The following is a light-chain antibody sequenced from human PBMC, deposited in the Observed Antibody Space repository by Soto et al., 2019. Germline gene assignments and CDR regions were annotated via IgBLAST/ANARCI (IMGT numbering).Light chain of an antibody. CDR1: QSVLYSSNNKNY. CDR3: QQYSSSPRT. CDR2: WAS. V-gene: IGKV4-1*01. Sequence: DIVMTQSPDSLAVSLGERATINCKSSQSVLYSSNNKNYFAWYQQKPGQPPQLLISWASTRKSGVPDRFSGSGSGTDFTVTISSLEAEDVAVYYCQQYSSSPRTFGQGTKVEIK. J-gene: IGKJ1*01.